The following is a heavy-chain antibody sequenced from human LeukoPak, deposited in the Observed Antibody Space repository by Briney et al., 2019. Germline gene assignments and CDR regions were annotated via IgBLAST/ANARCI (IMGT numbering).Heavy chain of an antibody. D-gene: IGHD4-17*01. CDR2: ISSSSSYK. V-gene: IGHV3-21*01. CDR1: GFTFSSYS. J-gene: IGHJ4*02. CDR3: ARDCFGATVTTAPLDY. Sequence: GGSLRLSCAASGFTFSSYSMNWVRQAPGKGLEWVSSISSSSSYKYYADSVKGRFTISRDNAKNSLYLQMNSLRAEDTAVYYCARDCFGATVTTAPLDYWGQGTLVTVSS.